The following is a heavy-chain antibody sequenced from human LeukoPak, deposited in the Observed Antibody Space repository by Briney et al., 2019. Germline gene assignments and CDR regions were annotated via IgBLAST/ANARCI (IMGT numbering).Heavy chain of an antibody. Sequence: GGSLRLSCAASGFTFSSYAMSWVRQAPGKGLEWVSAISGSGGSTYYADPVKGRFTISRDNSKNTLYLQMNSLRAEDTAVYYCGMSDYYDSSGYPDAFDIWGQGTMVTVSS. D-gene: IGHD3-22*01. CDR3: GMSDYYDSSGYPDAFDI. CDR1: GFTFSSYA. CDR2: ISGSGGST. J-gene: IGHJ3*02. V-gene: IGHV3-23*01.